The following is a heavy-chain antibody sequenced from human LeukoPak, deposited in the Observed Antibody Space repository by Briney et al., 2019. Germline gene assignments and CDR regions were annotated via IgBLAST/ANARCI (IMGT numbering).Heavy chain of an antibody. CDR1: GFTFSSYA. Sequence: SGGSLRLSCAASGFTFSSYAMHWVRQAPGKGLEWVAVISYDGSNKYYADSVKGRFTISRDNSKNTLYLQMNSLRAEDTAVYYCAREGIAAAAHYFDYWGQGTLVTVSS. D-gene: IGHD6-13*01. CDR2: ISYDGSNK. V-gene: IGHV3-30-3*01. CDR3: AREGIAAAAHYFDY. J-gene: IGHJ4*02.